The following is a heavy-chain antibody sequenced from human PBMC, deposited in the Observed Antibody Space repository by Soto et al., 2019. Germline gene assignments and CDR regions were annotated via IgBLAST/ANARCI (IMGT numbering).Heavy chain of an antibody. Sequence: QSGGSLRLSCAASGFTLSDYPMHWVRQAPGKGLEWVAVISYDGRVKYYVDSVKGRFTISRDDSKNTLYLQMNSLRVDDTAVYYCARDFIVGAPDYFDYWGQGTLVTVSS. J-gene: IGHJ4*02. V-gene: IGHV3-30*04. CDR2: ISYDGRVK. D-gene: IGHD1-26*01. CDR1: GFTLSDYP. CDR3: ARDFIVGAPDYFDY.